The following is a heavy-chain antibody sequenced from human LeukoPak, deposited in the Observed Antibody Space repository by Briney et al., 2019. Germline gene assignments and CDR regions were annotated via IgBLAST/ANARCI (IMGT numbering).Heavy chain of an antibody. CDR2: ISGSGDNT. D-gene: IGHD3-10*01. CDR1: GFTFSSYG. Sequence: GGTLRLSCAASGFTFSSYGMSWVRQAPGKGLEWVSTISGSGDNTYYADSVKGGFTISRDNSKNTLYLQMNSLRAEDTAVYYCAKVTYGSGTYGAFDYWGQGTLVTVSS. CDR3: AKVTYGSGTYGAFDY. V-gene: IGHV3-23*01. J-gene: IGHJ4*02.